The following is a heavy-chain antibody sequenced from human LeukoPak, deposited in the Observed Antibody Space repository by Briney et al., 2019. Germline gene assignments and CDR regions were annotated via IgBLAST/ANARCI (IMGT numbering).Heavy chain of an antibody. Sequence: PGGCLRLSSASSVFTVSNCWGNGVRPAPGKGLEWLANIAMDGTRTYYVDSVKGRFTVSRDNAKNSLYLQMDSLRAEDTAVYYCATEVGINWGQGTLVTVSS. CDR1: VFTVSNCW. CDR3: ATEVGIN. D-gene: IGHD1-26*01. CDR2: IAMDGTRT. V-gene: IGHV3-7*01. J-gene: IGHJ4*02.